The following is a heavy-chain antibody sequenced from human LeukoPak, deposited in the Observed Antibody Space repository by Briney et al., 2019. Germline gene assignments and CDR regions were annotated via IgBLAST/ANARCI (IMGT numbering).Heavy chain of an antibody. V-gene: IGHV3-74*01. J-gene: IGHJ6*02. CDR2: INSVGRST. CDR1: GFPFSSYW. Sequence: GGPRSLSWEASGFPFSSYWMPWVRQAPGKGLGWVSGINSVGRSTSNADSVKGRFTISRDNAKNTLYLQMNSLRAEDTAVYYCARDQTHYDFWSGYYIFYGMDVWGQGTTVTVSS. CDR3: ARDQTHYDFWSGYYIFYGMDV. D-gene: IGHD3-3*01.